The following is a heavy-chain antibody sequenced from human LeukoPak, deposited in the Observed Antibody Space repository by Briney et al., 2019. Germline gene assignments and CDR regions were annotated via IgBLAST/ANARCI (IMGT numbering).Heavy chain of an antibody. D-gene: IGHD4-17*01. J-gene: IGHJ6*02. CDR2: IYYSGTT. Sequence: SEALSLTCGVSGGSIGSYYWSWLRQPPGRGLEWIGYIYYSGTTNYNPSLKSRVTISVDTSKNQFSLKLTSVTAADTAIYYCAREDPQTTVPEGLDVWGQGTTVTVSS. V-gene: IGHV4-59*01. CDR1: GGSIGSYY. CDR3: AREDPQTTVPEGLDV.